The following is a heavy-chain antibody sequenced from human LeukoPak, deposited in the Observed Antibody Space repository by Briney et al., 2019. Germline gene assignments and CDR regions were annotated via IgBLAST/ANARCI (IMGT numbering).Heavy chain of an antibody. CDR2: INHSGST. CDR1: GGSFSGYY. J-gene: IGHJ4*02. Sequence: KPSETLSLTCAVYGGSFSGYYWSWIRQPPGKGLEWIGEINHSGSTNYNPSLKSRVTISVDTSKNQFSLKLSSVAAADTAVYFCARAEYSSSWFRDFWGQGTLVTVSS. CDR3: ARAEYSSSWFRDF. V-gene: IGHV4-34*01. D-gene: IGHD6-13*01.